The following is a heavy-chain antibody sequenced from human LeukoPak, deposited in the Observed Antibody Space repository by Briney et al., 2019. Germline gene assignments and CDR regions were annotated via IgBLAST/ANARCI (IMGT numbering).Heavy chain of an antibody. CDR2: IYASGST. Sequence: SETLSLTCTVSGGSIRSYYWNWIRQPAGKGLEWIGRIYASGSTNYNSSLKSRVSMSVDMSKNQFSLKLNSVTAADTAIYYCARHRGISFWGQGTLVTVSS. D-gene: IGHD3-16*01. CDR3: ARHRGISF. CDR1: GGSIRSYY. V-gene: IGHV4-4*07. J-gene: IGHJ4*02.